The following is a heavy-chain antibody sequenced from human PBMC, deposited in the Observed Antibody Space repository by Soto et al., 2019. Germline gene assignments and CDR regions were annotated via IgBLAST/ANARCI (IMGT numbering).Heavy chain of an antibody. CDR3: AKLGNTPYYDSTGSPMDV. CDR1: GFTCSTHA. J-gene: IGHJ6*02. Sequence: GGSLRLSCVPSGFTCSTHALSWVRQAPGKGLEWVSPISGGGGGTYYADYVKGRFTVSRDNSKNTLFLQMNSLRAEDTAVYYCAKLGNTPYYDSTGSPMDVWGQRTTVTVSS. V-gene: IGHV3-23*01. CDR2: ISGGGGGT. D-gene: IGHD3-22*01.